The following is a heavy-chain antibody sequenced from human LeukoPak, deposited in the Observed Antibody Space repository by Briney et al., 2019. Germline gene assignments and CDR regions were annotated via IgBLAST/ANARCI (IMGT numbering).Heavy chain of an antibody. V-gene: IGHV3-11*03. CDR2: ISSSSSYT. CDR3: ARKYSSSWFTLDY. J-gene: IGHJ4*02. CDR1: GFTFSSYA. Sequence: KSGGSLRLSCAASGFTFSSYAMSWIRQAPGKGLEWVSYISSSSSYTNYADSVKGRFTISRDNAKNSLYLQMNSLRAEDTAVYYCARKYSSSWFTLDYWGQGTLVTVSS. D-gene: IGHD6-13*01.